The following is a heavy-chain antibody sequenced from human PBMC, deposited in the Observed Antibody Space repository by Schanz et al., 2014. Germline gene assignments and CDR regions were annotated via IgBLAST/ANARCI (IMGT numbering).Heavy chain of an antibody. CDR2: IYSGDNT. Sequence: EVQLVESGGCLVQPGGSLRLSCAASGFTVTSYYMSWVRQAPGKGLEWVSVIYSGDNTYYADSVKGRFTISRDNSKNTVYLQMNSLRAEDTAVYFCASLIGTTSAHFYGMDVWGQGTTVTVSS. D-gene: IGHD1-7*01. CDR1: GFTVTSYY. V-gene: IGHV3-53*01. J-gene: IGHJ6*02. CDR3: ASLIGTTSAHFYGMDV.